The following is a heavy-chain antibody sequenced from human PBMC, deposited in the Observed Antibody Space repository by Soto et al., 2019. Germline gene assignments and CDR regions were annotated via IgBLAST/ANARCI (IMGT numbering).Heavy chain of an antibody. CDR2: INPNSGGT. V-gene: IGHV1-2*04. Sequence: ASVKVSCKASGYTFTGYYMHWVRQAPGQGLEWMGWINPNSGGTNYAQKFQGWVTMTRDTSISTAYMELSRLRSDDTAVYYCARDVGPLGVPAARGPYNWFDPWGQGTLVTVSS. CDR3: ARDVGPLGVPAARGPYNWFDP. D-gene: IGHD2-2*01. CDR1: GYTFTGYY. J-gene: IGHJ5*02.